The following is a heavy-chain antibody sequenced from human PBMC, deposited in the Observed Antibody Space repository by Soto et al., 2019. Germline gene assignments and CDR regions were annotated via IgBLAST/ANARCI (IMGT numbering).Heavy chain of an antibody. Sequence: PXGSLRLSCAASGFTVSSNYMSWVRQAPGKGLEWVSVIYSGGSTYYADSVKGRFTISRDNSKNTLYLQMNSLRAEDTAVYYCARANGGSAWGADHWFDPLGQGTLDTVSS. CDR3: ARANGGSAWGADHWFDP. D-gene: IGHD3-16*01. J-gene: IGHJ5*02. CDR1: GFTVSSNY. V-gene: IGHV3-53*01. CDR2: IYSGGST.